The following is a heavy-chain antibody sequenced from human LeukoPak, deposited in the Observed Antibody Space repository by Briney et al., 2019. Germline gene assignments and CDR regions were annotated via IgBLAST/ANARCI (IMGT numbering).Heavy chain of an antibody. J-gene: IGHJ4*02. CDR3: AKEYSGYDFDY. Sequence: PGGSLRLSCAASGFTLRSYDMSWVRQAPGKGLEWVAATCGSGGNTYYAVSVKGRFPISRDNSKNTLYLQMNSLRAEDTAVYYCAKEYSGYDFDYWGQGTLVTVSS. CDR2: TCGSGGNT. CDR1: GFTLRSYD. V-gene: IGHV3-23*01. D-gene: IGHD5-12*01.